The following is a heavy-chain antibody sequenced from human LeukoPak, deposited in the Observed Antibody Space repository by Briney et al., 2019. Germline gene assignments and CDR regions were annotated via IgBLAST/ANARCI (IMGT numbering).Heavy chain of an antibody. CDR1: GGSISSYY. D-gene: IGHD5-18*01. CDR2: IYTSGST. Sequence: SETLSLTCTVSGGSISSYYWSWIRQPAGKGLEWIGRIYTSGSTNYNPSLTSRVPMSVDTSKNQSSLKLSSVTAADTAVYYCAGILQLWFPGDYWGQGTLVTVSS. J-gene: IGHJ4*02. V-gene: IGHV4-4*07. CDR3: AGILQLWFPGDY.